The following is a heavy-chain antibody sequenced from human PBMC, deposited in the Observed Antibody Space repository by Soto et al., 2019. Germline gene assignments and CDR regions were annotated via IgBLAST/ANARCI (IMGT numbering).Heavy chain of an antibody. V-gene: IGHV3-48*02. J-gene: IGHJ4*02. CDR2: ISSSSSTI. D-gene: IGHD6-19*01. CDR3: ARGFIAVAGTTVDY. CDR1: GFTFSSYS. Sequence: VGSLRLSCAASGFTFSSYSMNWVRQAPGKGLEWVSYISSSSSTIYYADSVKGRFTISRDNAKNSLYLQMNSLRDEDTAVYYCARGFIAVAGTTVDYWGQGTLVTVSS.